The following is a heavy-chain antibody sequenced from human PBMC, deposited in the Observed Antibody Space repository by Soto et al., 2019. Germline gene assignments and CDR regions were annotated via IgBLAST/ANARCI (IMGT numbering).Heavy chain of an antibody. CDR1: GGTLSSYA. CDR3: ATGYYDFWSGNFDY. D-gene: IGHD3-3*01. CDR2: IIPIFGTL. J-gene: IGHJ4*02. V-gene: IGHV1-69*13. Sequence: SVKVSCKASGGTLSSYAISWVRQAPGQGLDWMGGIIPIFGTLNYAQKFQGRVTITADESTSTAYMELSSLRSEDTAVYYCATGYYDFWSGNFDYWGQGTLVTVSS.